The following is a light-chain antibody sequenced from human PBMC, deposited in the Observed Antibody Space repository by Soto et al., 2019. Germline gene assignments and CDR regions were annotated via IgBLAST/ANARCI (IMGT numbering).Light chain of an antibody. J-gene: IGLJ2*01. CDR2: EVT. Sequence: QSVLTQPASVXXXPGQSITISCTGTSSDVGGYNYVSWYQQHPGKAPKLMIYEVTNRPSGVSNRFSGSKSGNTASLTISGLQAEDEADYYCSSYTISSTVVFGGGTKVTVL. CDR3: SSYTISSTVV. CDR1: SSDVGGYNY. V-gene: IGLV2-14*01.